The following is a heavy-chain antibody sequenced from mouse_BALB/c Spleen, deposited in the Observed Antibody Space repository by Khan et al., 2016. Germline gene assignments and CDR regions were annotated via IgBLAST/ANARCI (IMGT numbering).Heavy chain of an antibody. CDR2: KNTETGEP. Sequence: QIQLVQSGPELKKPGETVKISCKASGYTFTDYSMHWVKQAPGKGLKWMGWKNTETGEPTYADDFKGRFAFSLETSASTAYLQINNLKHEDTATYVCARRVRWYFDVWGAGTTVTVAS. V-gene: IGHV9-2-1*01. D-gene: IGHD2-14*01. CDR1: GYTFTDYS. J-gene: IGHJ1*01. CDR3: ARRVRWYFDV.